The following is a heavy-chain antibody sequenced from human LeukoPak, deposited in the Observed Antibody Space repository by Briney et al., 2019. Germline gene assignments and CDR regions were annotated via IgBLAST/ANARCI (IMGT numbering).Heavy chain of an antibody. J-gene: IGHJ5*02. CDR1: GFTFNLYW. Sequence: GGSLRLSCAASGFTFNLYWTHWVRQPPGKGLKWLSRISDDGTTTNYADSVKGRFTISRDNAKNTLYLQMHSLRVDDTAVYYCARDSRYHSGWGSYQPYWFDPWGQGTLVTVSS. CDR2: ISDDGTTT. D-gene: IGHD3-10*01. V-gene: IGHV3-74*01. CDR3: ARDSRYHSGWGSYQPYWFDP.